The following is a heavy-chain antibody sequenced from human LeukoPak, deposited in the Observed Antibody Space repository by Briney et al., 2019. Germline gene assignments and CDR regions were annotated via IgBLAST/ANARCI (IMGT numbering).Heavy chain of an antibody. CDR1: GGTFSRYA. V-gene: IGHV1-69*05. D-gene: IGHD2-2*01. CDR3: ATAFSGFCSMTSCPGYY. Sequence: GASVKVSCKAFGGTFSRYAMSWVRQAPGQRLQWMGGIIPIFGTPNYAQKFQGRVTISTDEATNTAFMELRNLRSEDTAVYFCATAFSGFCSMTSCPGYYWGQGTLVSVSS. J-gene: IGHJ4*02. CDR2: IIPIFGTP.